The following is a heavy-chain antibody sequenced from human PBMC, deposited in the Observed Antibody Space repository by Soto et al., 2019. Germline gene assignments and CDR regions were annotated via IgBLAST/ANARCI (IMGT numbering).Heavy chain of an antibody. Sequence: EVQLVESGGDLVQPGGSLRLSCAASGFTFSGNWMHWVRQAPGKGLVWVARVHRDGSSTSYADSVKGRFTISRDNAKNTVYLQMNSHRAEDTAVYYCARGAGYDYYVDYWGQGTLVTVSS. CDR3: ARGAGYDYYVDY. J-gene: IGHJ4*02. CDR2: VHRDGSST. D-gene: IGHD3-16*01. CDR1: GFTFSGNW. V-gene: IGHV3-74*01.